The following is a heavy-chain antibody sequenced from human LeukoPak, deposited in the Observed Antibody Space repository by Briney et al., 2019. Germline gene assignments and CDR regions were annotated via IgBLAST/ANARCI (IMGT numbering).Heavy chain of an antibody. J-gene: IGHJ4*02. V-gene: IGHV3-30*18. CDR1: KFTFSHYG. Sequence: GGSLRLSCTASKFTFSHYGMQWVRKAPGKGLEWVAVISSDGSIKVYADSVKGRFTLSRDNSINTVDLQMNSLRAEDTAVYYCVKEYHSRGFGAYFDYWGQGTLVTVSS. CDR2: ISSDGSIK. CDR3: VKEYHSRGFGAYFDY. D-gene: IGHD3-3*01.